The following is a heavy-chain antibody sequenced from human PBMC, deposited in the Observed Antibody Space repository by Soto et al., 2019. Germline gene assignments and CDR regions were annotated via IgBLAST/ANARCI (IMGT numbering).Heavy chain of an antibody. J-gene: IGHJ4*02. CDR3: ARDQRDSGGSCYYFDY. CDR1: GFTFSSYS. CDR2: ISSSSSYI. D-gene: IGHD2-15*01. V-gene: IGHV3-21*01. Sequence: EVQLVESGGGLVKPGGSLRLSCAASGFTFSSYSMNWVRQAPGKGLEWVSSISSSSSYIYYTDSVKGRFTISRDNAKNSLYLQMNSLRAEDTAVYYCARDQRDSGGSCYYFDYWGQGTLVTVSS.